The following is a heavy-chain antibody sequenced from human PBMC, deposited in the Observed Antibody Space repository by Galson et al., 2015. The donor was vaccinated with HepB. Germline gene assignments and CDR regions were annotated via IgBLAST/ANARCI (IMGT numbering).Heavy chain of an antibody. Sequence: QSGAEVKKPGESLKISCKGSGYSFSSYWIAWVRQMPGKGLEWMGIIYPGDSDIRYSPSFQGQVTLSAHKSISTAYLQWSNLKASDTAMYYCARQGPNNWNYGTLDYWGQGTLVTVSS. CDR3: ARQGPNNWNYGTLDY. CDR1: GYSFSSYW. J-gene: IGHJ4*02. V-gene: IGHV5-51*01. CDR2: IYPGDSDI. D-gene: IGHD1-7*01.